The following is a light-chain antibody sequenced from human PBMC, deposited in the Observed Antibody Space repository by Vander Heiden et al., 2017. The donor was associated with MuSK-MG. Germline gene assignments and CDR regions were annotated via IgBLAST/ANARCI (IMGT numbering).Light chain of an antibody. CDR1: QTVGSN. CDR2: GAS. J-gene: IGKJ1*01. CDR3: QQYDNWPPWT. V-gene: IGKV3-15*01. Sequence: VMTQSPATLSVSPGERVTLSCRASQTVGSNLAWYQQKPGQAPRLRIYGASTRATGIPARFSGSGSGTEFTLTISSLQSGDFALYYCQQYDNWPPWTFGQGTKVEIK.